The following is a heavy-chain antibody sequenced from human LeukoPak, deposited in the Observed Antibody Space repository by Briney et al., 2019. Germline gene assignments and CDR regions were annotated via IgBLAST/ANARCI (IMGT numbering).Heavy chain of an antibody. CDR2: IYTSGST. V-gene: IGHV4-4*07. CDR3: AREHYDFWSGYKNWFDP. CDR1: GGSISSYY. J-gene: IGHJ5*02. Sequence: SETLSLTCTVSGGSISSYYWSWIRQPAGKGLEWIGRIYTSGSTNYNPSLKSRVTMSVDTSKNQFSLKLSSVTAADAAVYYCAREHYDFWSGYKNWFDPWGQGTLVTVSS. D-gene: IGHD3-3*01.